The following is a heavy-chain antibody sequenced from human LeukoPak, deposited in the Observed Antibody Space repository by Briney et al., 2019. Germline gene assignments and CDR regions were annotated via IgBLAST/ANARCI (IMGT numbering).Heavy chain of an antibody. CDR2: IKQDGSEK. V-gene: IGHV3-7*01. CDR3: ARPGEPYGGNPDY. D-gene: IGHD4-23*01. J-gene: IGHJ4*02. Sequence: GGSLRLSCAASGFTFSSYWMSWFRQAPGKGLEWVANIKQDGSEKYYVDSVKGRFTISRDNAKNSLYLQMNSLRAEDTAVYYCARPGEPYGGNPDYWGQGTLVTVSS. CDR1: GFTFSSYW.